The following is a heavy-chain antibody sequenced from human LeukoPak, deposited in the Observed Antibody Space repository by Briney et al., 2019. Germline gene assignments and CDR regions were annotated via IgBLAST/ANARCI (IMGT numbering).Heavy chain of an antibody. Sequence: GGSLRLSCAASGLTFRTYAMSRVRQAPGKGLEWVSSISDSGGYTFYADSVKGRFTISRDNSKNTVYLQMNSLRAEDTAVYYCARGGTGWFLGSSFDYWGQGTLVTVSS. V-gene: IGHV3-23*01. D-gene: IGHD3-22*01. J-gene: IGHJ4*02. CDR3: ARGGTGWFLGSSFDY. CDR2: ISDSGGYT. CDR1: GLTFRTYA.